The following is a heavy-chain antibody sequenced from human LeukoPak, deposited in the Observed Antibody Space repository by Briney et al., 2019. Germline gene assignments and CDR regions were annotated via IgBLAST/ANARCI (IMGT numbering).Heavy chain of an antibody. CDR2: ISAYNGNT. CDR3: ARDGGSWYYGSGSAPLD. J-gene: IGHJ4*02. V-gene: IGHV1-18*04. Sequence: ASVKVSCKASGYTFTSYGISWVRQAPGQGLEWMGWISAYNGNTNYAQKIQGRVTMTTDTSTSTAYMELRSLRSDDTAVYYCARDGGSWYYGSGSAPLDWGQGTLVTVSS. CDR1: GYTFTSYG. D-gene: IGHD3-10*01.